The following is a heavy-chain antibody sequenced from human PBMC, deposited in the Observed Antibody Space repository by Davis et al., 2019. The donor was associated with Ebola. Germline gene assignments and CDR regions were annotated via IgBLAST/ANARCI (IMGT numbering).Heavy chain of an antibody. D-gene: IGHD2-21*02. CDR1: GGTFSSYA. V-gene: IGHV1-69*13. CDR3: ARVGVGCGGDCYPLDYYYGMDV. CDR2: IIPIFGTA. Sequence: SVKVSCKASGGTFSSYAISWVRQAPGQGLEWMGGIIPIFGTANYAQKFQGRVTITADESTSTAYMELSSLRSEDTAVYYCARVGVGCGGDCYPLDYYYGMDVWGQGTTVTVSS. J-gene: IGHJ6*02.